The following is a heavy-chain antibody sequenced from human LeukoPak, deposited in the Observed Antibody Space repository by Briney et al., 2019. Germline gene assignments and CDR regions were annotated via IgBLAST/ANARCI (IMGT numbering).Heavy chain of an antibody. CDR1: GNSFGDYY. CDR2: IYTSGST. V-gene: IGHV4-4*07. J-gene: IGHJ6*03. Sequence: SETLSLTCTVSGNSFGDYYWSWIRQPAGKGLEWIGRIYTSGSTTYNPSLKSRVTMSVDTSKSQFSLNLMSVTAADTAVYYCARVKVWNFGAYYYYYYMDVWGKGTTVTVSS. D-gene: IGHD1-7*01. CDR3: ARVKVWNFGAYYYYYYMDV.